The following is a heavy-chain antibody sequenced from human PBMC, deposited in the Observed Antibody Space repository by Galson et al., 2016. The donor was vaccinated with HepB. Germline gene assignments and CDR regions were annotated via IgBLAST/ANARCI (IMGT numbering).Heavy chain of an antibody. Sequence: SLRLSCAASGFTFSSYGMHWVRQAPGKGLEWVALIWYDGSTRNYGDSVKGRFTVSRDNSKNTLYLQMNSLRAEDTAVYYCVRVAKAGAGHEYLENDYFDYWGQGTLVTVSS. V-gene: IGHV3-33*01. D-gene: IGHD6-19*01. CDR2: IWYDGSTR. CDR1: GFTFSSYG. J-gene: IGHJ4*02. CDR3: VRVAKAGAGHEYLENDYFDY.